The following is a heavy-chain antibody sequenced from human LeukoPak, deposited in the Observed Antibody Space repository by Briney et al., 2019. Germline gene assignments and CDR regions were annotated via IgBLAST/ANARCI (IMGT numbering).Heavy chain of an antibody. CDR1: GFTFSDYY. CDR2: ICSSSSYT. J-gene: IGHJ4*02. Sequence: PGGSLRLSCAASGFTFSDYYMSWIRQAPGKGLEWVSYICSSSSYTNYADSVKGRFTISRDNAKNSRYLQMNSLRAEDTAVYYCARAAYYYDSSGYYYFDYWGQGTLVTVSS. D-gene: IGHD3-22*01. CDR3: ARAAYYYDSSGYYYFDY. V-gene: IGHV3-11*06.